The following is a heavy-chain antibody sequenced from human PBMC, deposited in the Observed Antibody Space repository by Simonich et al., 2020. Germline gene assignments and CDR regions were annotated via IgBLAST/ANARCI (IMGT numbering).Heavy chain of an antibody. CDR1: GFTFSSYA. J-gene: IGHJ3*02. V-gene: IGHV3-30*07. D-gene: IGHD1-26*01. Sequence: QVQLVESGGGVVQPGRSLRLSCAASGFTFSSYAMHWVRQAPVKGQEWVAVISNDGSNKYYADSVKGRFTISRDNSKNTLYLQMNSLRAEDTAVYYCAREGAGNDAFDIWGQGTMVTVSS. CDR3: AREGAGNDAFDI. CDR2: ISNDGSNK.